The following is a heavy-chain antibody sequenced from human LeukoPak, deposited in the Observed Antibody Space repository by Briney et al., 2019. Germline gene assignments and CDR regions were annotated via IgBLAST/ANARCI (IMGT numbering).Heavy chain of an antibody. CDR1: GFTFSSYW. Sequence: GGSLRLSCAASGFTFSSYWMHWVRQAPGKGLVWVSRINSDGSSTSYADSVRGRFTISRDNAKNTLYLQMNSLRAEDTAVYYCARAYDYVWGSYPVIDYWGQGTLVTVSS. CDR3: ARAYDYVWGSYPVIDY. D-gene: IGHD3-16*02. CDR2: INSDGSST. V-gene: IGHV3-74*01. J-gene: IGHJ4*02.